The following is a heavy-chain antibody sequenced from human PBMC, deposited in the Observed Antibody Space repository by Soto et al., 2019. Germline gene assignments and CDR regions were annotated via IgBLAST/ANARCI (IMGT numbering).Heavy chain of an antibody. CDR2: ISYDGSNK. CDR1: GFTFSSYA. CDR3: ARVSPSYSSGWYDY. Sequence: PGGSLRLSCAASGFTFSSYAMHWVRQAPGKGLEWVAVISYDGSNKYYADYVKGRFTISRDNSKNTLYLQMNSLRAEDTAVYYCARVSPSYSSGWYDYWGQGT. D-gene: IGHD6-19*01. V-gene: IGHV3-30-3*01. J-gene: IGHJ4*02.